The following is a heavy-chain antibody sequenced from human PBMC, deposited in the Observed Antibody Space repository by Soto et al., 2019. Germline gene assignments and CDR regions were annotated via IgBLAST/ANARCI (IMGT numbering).Heavy chain of an antibody. J-gene: IGHJ4*02. CDR3: AFDVQTGVVYFDN. D-gene: IGHD2-21*01. CDR1: GGTFSTYT. V-gene: IGHV1-69*02. Sequence: QVQLVQSGAEVKKPGSSVKVSCKASGGTFSTYTISWVRQAPGQGLEWLGRIIPLFGLPNHAQKFRDRVTISADKPTDTAYLEMNSLRPEDTAVYYCAFDVQTGVVYFDNWGQGTLGTVSS. CDR2: IIPLFGLP.